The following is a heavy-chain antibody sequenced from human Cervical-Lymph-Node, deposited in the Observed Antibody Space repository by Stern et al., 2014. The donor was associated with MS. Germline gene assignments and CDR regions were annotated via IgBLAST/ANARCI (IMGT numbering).Heavy chain of an antibody. CDR2: ISGSGGST. J-gene: IGHJ4*02. CDR3: AKATSVAAAGTWFDY. V-gene: IGHV3-23*04. Sequence: EVQLVESGGGLVQPGGSLRLSCAVSGFTFSSYAVGWVRQAPGKGLAWVSGISGSGGSTYYADSVKGRFTISRDNSKNTLYLQMNSLRAEDTAVYYCAKATSVAAAGTWFDYWGQGTLVTVSS. D-gene: IGHD6-13*01. CDR1: GFTFSSYA.